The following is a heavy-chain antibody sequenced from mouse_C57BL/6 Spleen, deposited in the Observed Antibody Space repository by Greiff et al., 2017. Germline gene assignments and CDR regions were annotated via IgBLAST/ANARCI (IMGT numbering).Heavy chain of an antibody. CDR3: ARDEDYGSTPYWYFDV. CDR2: ISYDGSN. CDR1: GYSITSGYY. Sequence: ESGPGLVKPSQSLSLTCSVTGYSITSGYYWNWIRQFPGNKLEWMGYISYDGSNNYNPSLKNRISITRDTSKNQFFLKLNSVTTEDTATYYCARDEDYGSTPYWYFDVWGTGTTVTVSS. V-gene: IGHV3-6*01. J-gene: IGHJ1*03. D-gene: IGHD1-1*01.